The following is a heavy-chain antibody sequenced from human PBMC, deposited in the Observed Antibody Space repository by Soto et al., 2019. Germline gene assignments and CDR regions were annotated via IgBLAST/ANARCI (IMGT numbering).Heavy chain of an antibody. J-gene: IGHJ4*02. CDR1: GYTFTSYG. CDR2: ITTDKGKT. CDR3: ATRPPAFDY. V-gene: IGHV1-18*01. D-gene: IGHD6-6*01. Sequence: QVQLVQSGPEVKKPGASVKVSCKTSGYTFTSYGISWVRQAPGQGLEWMGWITTDKGKTTYAQKFPGGVTMTTDTSTSTVYMQLMSLRSDDTAAYYCATRPPAFDYWGQGTLVAVSS.